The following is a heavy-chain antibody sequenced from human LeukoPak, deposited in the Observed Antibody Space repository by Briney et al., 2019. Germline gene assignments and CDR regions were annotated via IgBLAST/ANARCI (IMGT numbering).Heavy chain of an antibody. CDR3: ARASSPYNWYFDL. CDR1: GWSFSNHG. V-gene: IGHV1-18*01. Sequence: GASVKVSCKASGWSFSNHGICWVRQAPGQGLEWMGWIGADNGDTHYAQKLQGRVTMTTDTYTNTAYMDLRGLRSDDTGVYYCARASSPYNWYFDLWGRGTLVTVSS. J-gene: IGHJ2*01. D-gene: IGHD4-11*01. CDR2: IGADNGDT.